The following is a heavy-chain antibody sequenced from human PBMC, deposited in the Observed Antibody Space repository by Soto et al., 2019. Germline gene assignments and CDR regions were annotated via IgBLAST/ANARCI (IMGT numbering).Heavy chain of an antibody. V-gene: IGHV4-30-2*01. Sequence: QLQLQESGSGLVKPSQTLSLTCAVSGGSISSGGYSWSWIRQPPGKGLEWIGYIYHSGSTYYNPTLKSRVTISVDRSKNQYSLKLSSVPAADTAVYYCAAGGGLPRYYWGQGPQVTVSS. CDR1: GGSISSGGYS. D-gene: IGHD5-12*01. CDR2: IYHSGST. J-gene: IGHJ4*02. CDR3: AAGGGLPRYY.